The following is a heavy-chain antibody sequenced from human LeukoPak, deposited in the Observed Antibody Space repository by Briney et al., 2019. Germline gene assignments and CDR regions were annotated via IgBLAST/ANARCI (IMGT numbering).Heavy chain of an antibody. CDR3: ARTSIAARRANAFDI. J-gene: IGHJ3*02. D-gene: IGHD6-6*01. Sequence: SETLSLTCTVSGGSISSSSYYWGWIRQPPGKGLEWIGSIYYSGSTYYNPSLKSRVTISVDRSKNQFSLKLSSVTAADTAVYYCARTSIAARRANAFDIWGQGTMVTVSS. CDR1: GGSISSSSYY. V-gene: IGHV4-39*07. CDR2: IYYSGST.